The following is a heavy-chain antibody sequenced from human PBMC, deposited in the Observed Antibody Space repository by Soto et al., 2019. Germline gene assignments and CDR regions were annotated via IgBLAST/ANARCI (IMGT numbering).Heavy chain of an antibody. CDR3: ARETPTWYYYDSSGSLDY. V-gene: IGHV3-21*01. D-gene: IGHD3-22*01. Sequence: GGSLRLSCAASGFTFSSYSRKWVRQAPGKGLEWVSSISSSSSYIYYADSVKGRFTISRDNAKNSLYLQMNSLRAEDTAVYYCARETPTWYYYDSSGSLDYWGQGTLVTVSS. CDR1: GFTFSSYS. J-gene: IGHJ4*02. CDR2: ISSSSSYI.